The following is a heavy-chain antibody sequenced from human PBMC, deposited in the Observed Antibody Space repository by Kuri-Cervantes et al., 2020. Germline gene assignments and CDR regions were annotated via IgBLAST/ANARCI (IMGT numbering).Heavy chain of an antibody. CDR3: ARAAKEIAAAGTVWYFDY. V-gene: IGHV4-59*05. CDR2: IYYSGST. D-gene: IGHD6-13*01. Sequence: SETLSLTCTVSGGSINSYYWNWIRQPPGKGLEWIGSIYYSGSTYYNPSLKSRVTISVDTSKNQFSLKLSSVTAADTAVYYCARAAKEIAAAGTVWYFDYWGQGTLVTVSS. CDR1: GGSINSYY. J-gene: IGHJ4*02.